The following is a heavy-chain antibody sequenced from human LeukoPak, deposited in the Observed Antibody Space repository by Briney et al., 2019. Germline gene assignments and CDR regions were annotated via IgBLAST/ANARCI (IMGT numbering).Heavy chain of an antibody. V-gene: IGHV3-74*03. J-gene: IGHJ4*02. CDR2: INTDGSTT. CDR1: GFTFSSYA. D-gene: IGHD1-26*01. Sequence: GGSLRLSCAASGFTFSSYAMSWVRQAPGKGLVWVSRINTDGSTTAYADSVKGRFTISRDNAKNTLYLEMNSLRAEDTAVYYCVRDGVGAPPFDYWGQGVLVTVSS. CDR3: VRDGVGAPPFDY.